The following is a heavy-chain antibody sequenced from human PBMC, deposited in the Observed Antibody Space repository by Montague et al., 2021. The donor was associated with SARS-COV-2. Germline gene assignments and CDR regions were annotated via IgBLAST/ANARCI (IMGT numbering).Heavy chain of an antibody. CDR2: IYYSGST. J-gene: IGHJ3*02. D-gene: IGHD2-2*01. CDR3: ARHVCCWPESQRHTFDI. Sequence: SETLSLTCTVSGGSISSSSYYWGWIRQPPGKGLEWIGSIYYSGSTYYNPSLKSRVTISVDTPKNQFSLKLSSVTAADTAVYYCARHVCCWPESQRHTFDIWGQGTMVTVSS. CDR1: GGSISSSSYY. V-gene: IGHV4-39*01.